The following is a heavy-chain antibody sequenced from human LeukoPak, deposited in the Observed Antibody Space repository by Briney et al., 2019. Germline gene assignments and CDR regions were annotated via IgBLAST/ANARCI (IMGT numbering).Heavy chain of an antibody. CDR2: ISGSGDST. CDR3: ARHTGSGYYYGN. J-gene: IGHJ4*02. CDR1: GFTFSSNA. V-gene: IGHV3-23*01. D-gene: IGHD3-22*01. Sequence: GGSLRLSCAASGFTFSSNAMSWVRQAPGKGLEWVSAISGSGDSTFYADSVKGRFTISRDNSKNTLYLRMNSLRAEDTAVYYCARHTGSGYYYGNWGQGTLVTVSS.